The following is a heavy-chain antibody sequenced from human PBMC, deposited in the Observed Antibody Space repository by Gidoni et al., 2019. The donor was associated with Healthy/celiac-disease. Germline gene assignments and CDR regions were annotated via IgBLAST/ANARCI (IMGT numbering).Heavy chain of an antibody. V-gene: IGHV3-49*03. CDR1: GSTFGDYA. J-gene: IGHJ4*02. D-gene: IGHD3-10*01. CDR2: IRSKAYGGTT. Sequence: EVQLVESGGGLVQPGRSLRLSCTASGSTFGDYAMSWLRQAPGKGLEWVVLIRSKAYGGTTGDAASVKGRFTISRDDSKSIAYLQMNSLKTEDTAVYYCTRGAREGVLLTLWFPLGYFDYWGQGTLVTVSS. CDR3: TRGAREGVLLTLWFPLGYFDY.